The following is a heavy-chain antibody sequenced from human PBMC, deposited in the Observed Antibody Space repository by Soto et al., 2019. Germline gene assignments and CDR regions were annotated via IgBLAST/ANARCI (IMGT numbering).Heavy chain of an antibody. J-gene: IGHJ3*02. D-gene: IGHD3-9*01. V-gene: IGHV1-18*01. CDR3: ARGLRYFDWLLPKAPFDAFDI. CDR1: GYTFTSYG. CDR2: ISAYNGNT. Sequence: ASVKVSCKASGYTFTSYGISLVRQAPGQGLEWMGWISAYNGNTNYAQKLQGRVTMTTDTSTSTAYMELRSLRSDDTAVYYCARGLRYFDWLLPKAPFDAFDIWGQGTMVTVSS.